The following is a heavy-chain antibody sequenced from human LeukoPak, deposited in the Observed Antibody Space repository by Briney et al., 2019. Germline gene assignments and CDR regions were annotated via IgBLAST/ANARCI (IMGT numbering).Heavy chain of an antibody. CDR1: GFTFGNFW. Sequence: GGSLRLSCAASGFTFGNFWMSWVRQAPGRGLEWVASMKADGRSINYVESVKGRFTISRDNARNSLYLQMSSLRAEDTAVYYCTRGGLGRELLIFDIWGQGAMVTVSP. CDR3: TRGGLGRELLIFDI. V-gene: IGHV3-7*01. D-gene: IGHD1-26*01. J-gene: IGHJ3*02. CDR2: MKADGRSI.